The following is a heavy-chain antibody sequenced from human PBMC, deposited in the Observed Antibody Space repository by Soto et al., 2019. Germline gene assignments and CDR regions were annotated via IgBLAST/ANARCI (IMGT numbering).Heavy chain of an antibody. CDR2: IYHSGST. D-gene: IGHD2-15*01. J-gene: IGHJ4*02. Sequence: QGQLQESGPGLVKPSQTLSLTCTFSGLSISSGGYYWSWIREHPGKSLEWIGYIYHSGSTYYNPSLKSRVNISVDTSKNQFSLKLSAVTAADTAVYYCARDRGGGSPWYYGGQGTLVTVSS. CDR3: ARDRGGGSPWYY. V-gene: IGHV4-31*03. CDR1: GLSISSGGYY.